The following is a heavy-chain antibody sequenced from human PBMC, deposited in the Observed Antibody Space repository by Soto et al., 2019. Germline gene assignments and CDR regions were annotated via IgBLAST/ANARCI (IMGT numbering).Heavy chain of an antibody. J-gene: IGHJ3*02. CDR1: GFTFSSYG. V-gene: IGHV3-23*01. CDR2: ISDSGDST. D-gene: IGHD1-26*01. CDR3: AKDTYSKAIDI. Sequence: GGSLRLSCAASGFTFSSYGMHWVRQAPGKGLEWVSAISDSGDSTYYADSVKGRFTISRDNSRDTLYLQMNSLRADDTAVYYCAKDTYSKAIDIWGQGTMVTVSS.